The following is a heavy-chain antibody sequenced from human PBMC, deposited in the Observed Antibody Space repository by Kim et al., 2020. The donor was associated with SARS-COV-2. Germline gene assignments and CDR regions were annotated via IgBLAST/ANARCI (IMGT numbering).Heavy chain of an antibody. Sequence: KGRFTIPIDNSKNTLYLQMNSLRAEDTAVYYCAREYEPIAAAGRSYYGMDVWGQGTTVTVSS. D-gene: IGHD6-13*01. J-gene: IGHJ6*02. CDR3: AREYEPIAAAGRSYYGMDV. V-gene: IGHV3-30*07.